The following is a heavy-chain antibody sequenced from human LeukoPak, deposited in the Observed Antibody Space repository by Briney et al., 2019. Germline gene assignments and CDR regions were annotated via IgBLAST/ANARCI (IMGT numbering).Heavy chain of an antibody. CDR1: GFTFSSYA. Sequence: TGGSLRLSCAASGFTFSSYAMHWVRQAPGKGLEWVAVISYDGSNKYYADSVKGRFTISRDNSKNTLYLQMNSLRAEDTAVYYCAKDYDFWSGYLHNWFDPWGQGTLVTVSS. CDR2: ISYDGSNK. D-gene: IGHD3-3*01. J-gene: IGHJ5*02. V-gene: IGHV3-30-3*01. CDR3: AKDYDFWSGYLHNWFDP.